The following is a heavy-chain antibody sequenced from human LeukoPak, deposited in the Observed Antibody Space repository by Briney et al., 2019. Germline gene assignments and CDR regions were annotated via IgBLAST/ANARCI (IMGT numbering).Heavy chain of an antibody. CDR3: ARDRPYYYGSGSYSDY. CDR2: INHSGST. V-gene: IGHV4-34*01. Sequence: SETLSLTCAVYGGSFSGYYWSWIRQPPGKGLEWIGEINHSGSTNYNPSLKSRVTISVDTSKSQFSLKLSSVTAADTAVYYCARDRPYYYGSGSYSDYWGQGTLVTVSS. D-gene: IGHD3-10*01. J-gene: IGHJ4*02. CDR1: GGSFSGYY.